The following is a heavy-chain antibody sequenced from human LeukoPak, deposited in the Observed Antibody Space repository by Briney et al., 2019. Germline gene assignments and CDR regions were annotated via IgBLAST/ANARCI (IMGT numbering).Heavy chain of an antibody. CDR2: ISGSGGST. D-gene: IGHD3-22*01. Sequence: GGSLRLSCAASGFTFSSHWMHWVRQAPGKGLEWVSAISGSGGSTYYADSVKGRFTISRDNSKNTLYLQMNSLRAEDTAVYYCARYRVVVITNKNYYFDYWGQGTLVTVSS. V-gene: IGHV3-23*01. CDR1: GFTFSSHW. J-gene: IGHJ4*02. CDR3: ARYRVVVITNKNYYFDY.